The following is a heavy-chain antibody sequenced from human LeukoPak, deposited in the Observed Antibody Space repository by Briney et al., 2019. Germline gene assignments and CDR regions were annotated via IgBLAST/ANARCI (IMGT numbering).Heavy chain of an antibody. CDR2: IYYSGGT. V-gene: IGHV4-59*01. Sequence: PSETLSLTCTVSGGSISSYYWSWIRQPPGKGLEWIGYIYYSGGTNYNPSLKSRVTISVDTSKNQFSLKLSSVTAADTAVYYCARGKIGSYYYYYYMDVWGKGTTVTVSS. CDR3: ARGKIGSYYYYYYMDV. J-gene: IGHJ6*03. D-gene: IGHD1-26*01. CDR1: GGSISSYY.